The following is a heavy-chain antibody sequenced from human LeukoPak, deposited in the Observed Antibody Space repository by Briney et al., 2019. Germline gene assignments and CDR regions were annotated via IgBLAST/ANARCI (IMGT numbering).Heavy chain of an antibody. J-gene: IGHJ4*02. CDR2: IKTYNGDT. CDR1: GYTFTSYG. D-gene: IGHD6-13*01. Sequence: ASVKVSCKASGYTFTSYGISWVRQAPGQGLEWMAWIKTYNGDTNFAQKFQGRVTMTTDTDTSTAYMELRSLRSDDTAVYYCARETSIAEAGTRGDYWGQGTLVTVSS. V-gene: IGHV1-18*01. CDR3: ARETSIAEAGTRGDY.